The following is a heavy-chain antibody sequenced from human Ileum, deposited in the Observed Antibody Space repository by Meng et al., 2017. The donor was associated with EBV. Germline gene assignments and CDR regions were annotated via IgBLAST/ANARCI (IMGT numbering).Heavy chain of an antibody. J-gene: IGHJ4*02. Sequence: ESVPGLVKPSRTLSLPCAVSGGSISNSNWWCWVSPPPGKGLEWIEKIYHSGITIYNPSLKSRVTMSVDNSKNQFSLKLNSMTAADTAVYYCARDPTGGEDHQRVWGQGTLVTVSS. CDR2: IYHSGIT. D-gene: IGHD2-8*01. CDR3: ARDPTGGEDHQRV. CDR1: GGSISNSNW. V-gene: IGHV4-4*02.